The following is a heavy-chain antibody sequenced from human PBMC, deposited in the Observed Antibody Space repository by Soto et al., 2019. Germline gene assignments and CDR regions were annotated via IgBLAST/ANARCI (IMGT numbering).Heavy chain of an antibody. V-gene: IGHV3-30*18. CDR1: GFTFSSYG. CDR2: ISYDGSNK. CDR3: AKDYYDSSGYYLGY. J-gene: IGHJ4*02. D-gene: IGHD3-22*01. Sequence: LRLSCAASGFTFSSYGMHWVRQAPGKGLEWVAVISYDGSNKYYADSVKGRFTISRDNSKNTLYLQMNSLRAEDTAVYYCAKDYYDSSGYYLGYWGQGTLVTVS.